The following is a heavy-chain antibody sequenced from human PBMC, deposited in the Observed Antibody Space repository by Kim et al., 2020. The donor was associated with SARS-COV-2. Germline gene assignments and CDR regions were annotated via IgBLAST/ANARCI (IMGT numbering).Heavy chain of an antibody. CDR3: ARGITVVGGVIDY. CDR2: ISTSSSTT. V-gene: IGHV3-48*04. D-gene: IGHD2-21*01. J-gene: IGHJ4*01. Sequence: GGSLRLSCAASGFTFSSYCMNWVRQAPGKGLQWVSCISTSSSTTYYADSVKGRFTISRDNAKNTLYLQMNSLRAEDTAVYYCARGITVVGGVIDY. CDR1: GFTFSSYC.